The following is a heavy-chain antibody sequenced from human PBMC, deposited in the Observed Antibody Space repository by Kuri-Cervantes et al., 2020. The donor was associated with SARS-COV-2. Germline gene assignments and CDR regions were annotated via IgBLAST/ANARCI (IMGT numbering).Heavy chain of an antibody. Sequence: GESLKISCAASGFTFSSYWMSWVRQAPGKGLEWVANIKQDGSEKYYVDSVKGRFTISRDNAKNSLYLQMNSLRAEDTAVYYCARDWLRGGFDYWDQGTLVTVSS. V-gene: IGHV3-7*05. J-gene: IGHJ4*02. CDR1: GFTFSSYW. CDR2: IKQDGSEK. D-gene: IGHD3-9*01. CDR3: ARDWLRGGFDY.